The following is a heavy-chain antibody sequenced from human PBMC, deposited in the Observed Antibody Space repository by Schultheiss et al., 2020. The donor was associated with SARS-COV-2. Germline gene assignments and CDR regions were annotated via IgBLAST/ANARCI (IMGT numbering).Heavy chain of an antibody. CDR1: GGSISSGDYY. CDR2: IYSSGST. Sequence: SETLSLTCTVSGGSISSGDYYWSWIRQPPGKGLEWIGYIYSSGSTYYNPSLKSRVFMSVDTSKNQFSLTVYSVTAADTAVYYCARGYYGDFLSYWGQGAPVTVSS. D-gene: IGHD4-17*01. CDR3: ARGYYGDFLSY. V-gene: IGHV4-30-4*01. J-gene: IGHJ4*02.